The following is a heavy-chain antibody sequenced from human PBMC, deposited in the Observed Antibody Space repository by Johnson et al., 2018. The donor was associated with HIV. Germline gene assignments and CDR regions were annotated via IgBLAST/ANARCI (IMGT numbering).Heavy chain of an antibody. CDR1: GFTFSRYA. CDR3: AKDRGLSAFDI. CDR2: ISYDGSNK. V-gene: IGHV3-30*18. J-gene: IGHJ3*02. D-gene: IGHD3-10*01. Sequence: QVQLVESGGGLVQPGGSLRLSCGASGFTFSRYAMSWVRQGPGKGLEWVAIISYDGSNKYYADSVKGRFTISRDNSKNTLYLQMNSLRAEDTAVYYCAKDRGLSAFDIWGQGTMVTVSS.